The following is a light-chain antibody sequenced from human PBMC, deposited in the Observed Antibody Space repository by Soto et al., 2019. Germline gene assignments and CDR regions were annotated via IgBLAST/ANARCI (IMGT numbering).Light chain of an antibody. CDR3: QQYFEWPPMT. CDR2: GAS. Sequence: VMTQSPATLSVSPGERATLSFWASETVATNLAWYQQKPGQATRFIISGASTRADGISDRFRGSGSGTEFTLTISSLRSEDSAIYYCQQYFEWPPMTFGQGTKVDIK. CDR1: ETVATN. J-gene: IGKJ1*01. V-gene: IGKV3-15*01.